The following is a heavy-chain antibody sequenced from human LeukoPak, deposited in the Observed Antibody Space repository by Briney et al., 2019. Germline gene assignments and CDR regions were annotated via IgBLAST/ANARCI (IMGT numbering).Heavy chain of an antibody. CDR2: MSGSSTI. D-gene: IGHD2-2*01. CDR3: ARGGIAVVPAAPLYYYYGMDV. V-gene: IGHV3-11*04. CDR1: GFTFSDYY. J-gene: IGHJ6*02. Sequence: PGGSLRLSCAASGFTFSDYYMTWIRQAPGKGLEWVSYMSGSSTIYYADSVKGRFTISRDNAKNSLYLQMNSLRDEDTAVYYCARGGIAVVPAAPLYYYYGMDVWGQGTTVTVSS.